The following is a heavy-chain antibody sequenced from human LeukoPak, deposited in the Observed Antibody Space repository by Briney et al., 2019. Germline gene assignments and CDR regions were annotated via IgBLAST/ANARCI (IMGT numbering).Heavy chain of an antibody. CDR1: GGTFSSYA. V-gene: IGHV1-69*05. D-gene: IGHD3-22*01. CDR3: AREGGYYYDSSGSHDAFDI. Sequence: ASVKVSCKASGGTFSSYAISWVRQAPGQGLEWMGGIIPIFGTANYAQKFQGRVTTTTDESTSTAYMELSSLRSEDTAVYYCAREGGYYYDSSGSHDAFDIWGQGTMVTVSS. J-gene: IGHJ3*02. CDR2: IIPIFGTA.